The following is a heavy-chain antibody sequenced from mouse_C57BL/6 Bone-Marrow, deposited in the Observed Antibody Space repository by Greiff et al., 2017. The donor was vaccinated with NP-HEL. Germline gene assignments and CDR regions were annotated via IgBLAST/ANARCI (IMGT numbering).Heavy chain of an antibody. D-gene: IGHD1-1*01. CDR1: GYTFTSYW. CDR2: IYPGSGST. Sequence: QVQLQQPGAELVKPGASVKMSCKASGYTFTSYWITWVKQRPGQGLEWIGDIYPGSGSTNYNEKFKSKATLTVDTSSSTAYMQLSSLTSEDSAVYYCARHYGSSYVGYFDYWGQGTTLTVSS. CDR3: ARHYGSSYVGYFDY. V-gene: IGHV1-55*01. J-gene: IGHJ2*01.